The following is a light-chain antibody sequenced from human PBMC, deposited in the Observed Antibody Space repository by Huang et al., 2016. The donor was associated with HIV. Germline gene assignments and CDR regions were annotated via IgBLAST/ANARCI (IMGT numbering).Light chain of an antibody. CDR2: DSS. Sequence: EIVLTQSPATLSLSPGQRATLSCRTSQSVGNYLAWYQQRPGQAPRLLIYDSSNRAIGLPASFSGSGSGTAFTLTISSLEPDDFAVYYCQQRSSPLTFGGGTKVEIK. CDR3: QQRSSPLT. J-gene: IGKJ4*01. V-gene: IGKV3-11*01. CDR1: QSVGNY.